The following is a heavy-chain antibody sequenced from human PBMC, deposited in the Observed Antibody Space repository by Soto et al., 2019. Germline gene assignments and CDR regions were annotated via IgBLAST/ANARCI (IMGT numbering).Heavy chain of an antibody. D-gene: IGHD2-2*01. V-gene: IGHV3-23*01. CDR3: AKSFCSSSSCFFLWVDP. Sequence: EVQLLESRGGLVQPGGSLRLSCAASGFTFSDYAMSWVRQAPGKGLECLSLISGTGVPTLYAGSVKGRFSVSRDNSKNTLFLEMNDLRVDDTAIYYCAKSFCSSSSCFFLWVDPWGPGTLVTVSS. CDR2: ISGTGVPT. CDR1: GFTFSDYA. J-gene: IGHJ5*02.